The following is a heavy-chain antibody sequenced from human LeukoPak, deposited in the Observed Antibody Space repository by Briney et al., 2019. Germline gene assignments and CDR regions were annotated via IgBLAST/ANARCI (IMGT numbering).Heavy chain of an antibody. CDR1: GFTFSSYS. Sequence: PGESLRLSCAASGFTFSSYSMNWVRQAPGKGLEWVSYISSRGATIYYADSVKGRFTISRDNAKNSLYLQMNSLRDEDTAVYFCARDPGHSSVGESKHNDNWGQGTLVTVSS. D-gene: IGHD3-10*01. J-gene: IGHJ4*02. CDR3: ARDPGHSSVGESKHNDN. CDR2: ISSRGATI. V-gene: IGHV3-48*02.